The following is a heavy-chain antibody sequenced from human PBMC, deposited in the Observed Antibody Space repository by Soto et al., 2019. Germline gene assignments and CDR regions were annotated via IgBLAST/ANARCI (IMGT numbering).Heavy chain of an antibody. CDR1: GFAFSSYG. J-gene: IGHJ5*02. V-gene: IGHV3-33*01. CDR2: IWYDGSNK. D-gene: IGHD2-2*01. Sequence: QVQVVESGGGVVQLGRSLRLSCAASGFAFSSYGMNWVRQAPGKGLEWVALIWYDGSNKYYADSVKGRFTISRDNSKNTLFLQMNSLRAEDTAVYYCARKGSILVPSPNNYFGPWGQGTLVTVSS. CDR3: ARKGSILVPSPNNYFGP.